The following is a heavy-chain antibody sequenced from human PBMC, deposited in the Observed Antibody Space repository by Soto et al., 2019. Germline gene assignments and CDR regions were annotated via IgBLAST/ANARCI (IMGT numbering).Heavy chain of an antibody. CDR2: INTDGSST. CDR3: ARAGEEQQLTYYYYGMDV. Sequence: GGSLRLSCADSGFSFSSYWMHWVRQGPGKGLVWVSRINTDGSSTNYADSVKGRFTISRDNAKNTVYLQMNSLRAEDTAVYYCARAGEEQQLTYYYYGMDVWGQGTTVTVSS. CDR1: GFSFSSYW. J-gene: IGHJ6*02. D-gene: IGHD6-13*01. V-gene: IGHV3-74*01.